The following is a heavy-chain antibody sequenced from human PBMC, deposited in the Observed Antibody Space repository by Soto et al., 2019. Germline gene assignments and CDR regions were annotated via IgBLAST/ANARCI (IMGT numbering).Heavy chain of an antibody. D-gene: IGHD1-26*01. CDR2: ISAYNGNT. J-gene: IGHJ4*02. CDR1: GYTLTRYG. V-gene: IGHV1-18*01. Sequence: GASVKGSFKGSGYTLTRYGISWGRQAPGQGLEWMGWISAYNGNTNYAQKLQGRVTMTTDTSTSTAYMELRSLRSDDTAVYYCARGRVGATSDFDYWGQGTLVTVSS. CDR3: ARGRVGATSDFDY.